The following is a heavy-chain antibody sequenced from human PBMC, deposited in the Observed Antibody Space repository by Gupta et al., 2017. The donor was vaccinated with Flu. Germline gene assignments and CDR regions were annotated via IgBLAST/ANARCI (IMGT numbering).Heavy chain of an antibody. CDR2: IFYDASNK. D-gene: IGHD4-17*01. Sequence: IFYDASNKYYTESVKCRFIISRDNSKNTLYIQMNSLRDDDTAVYYCARRCPTRQDYGDYYAFDMLGQGTMVSVAS. CDR3: ARRCPTRQDYGDYYAFDM. J-gene: IGHJ3*02. V-gene: IGHV3-33*01.